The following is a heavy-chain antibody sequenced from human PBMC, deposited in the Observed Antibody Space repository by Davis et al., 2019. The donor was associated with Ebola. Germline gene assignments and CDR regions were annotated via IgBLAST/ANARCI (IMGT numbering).Heavy chain of an antibody. CDR3: AKDQGITMVQGVISYYYGMDV. CDR2: ISWNSGSI. Sequence: SLKISCAASGFTFDDYAMHWVRQAPGKGLEWVSGISWNSGSIGYADFVKGRFTISRDNAKNSLYLQMNSLRAEDTALYYCAKDQGITMVQGVISYYYGMDVWGQGTTVTVSS. CDR1: GFTFDDYA. V-gene: IGHV3-9*01. J-gene: IGHJ6*02. D-gene: IGHD3-10*01.